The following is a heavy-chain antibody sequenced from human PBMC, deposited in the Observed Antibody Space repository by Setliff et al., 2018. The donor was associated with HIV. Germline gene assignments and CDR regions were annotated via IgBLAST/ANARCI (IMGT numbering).Heavy chain of an antibody. Sequence: PGGSLRLSCATSGFGLSSYRMNWVRQAPGKGLEWVSYISSGSVNIFYADSVKGRFTISRDNAKSSLYLQMNSLRAEDTAIYYCARGSLRGVLALGMDVWGQGTTVTVSS. D-gene: IGHD3-10*01. CDR3: ARGSLRGVLALGMDV. J-gene: IGHJ6*02. V-gene: IGHV3-48*04. CDR1: GFGLSSYR. CDR2: ISSGSVNI.